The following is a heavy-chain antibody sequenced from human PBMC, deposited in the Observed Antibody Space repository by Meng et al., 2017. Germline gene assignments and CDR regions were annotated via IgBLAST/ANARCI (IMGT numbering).Heavy chain of an antibody. V-gene: IGHV4-34*01. J-gene: IGHJ4*02. CDR1: GGSFSGYY. CDR2: INHSGST. D-gene: IGHD5-18*01. Sequence: QVHARRWGPGLLKPSETLSRTCAVYGGSFSGYYWSWIRQPPGKGLEWIGEINHSGSTNYNPSLKSRVTISVDTSKNQFSLKLSSVTAADTAVYYCASSGYSYGYRFDYWGQGTLVTVSS. CDR3: ASSGYSYGYRFDY.